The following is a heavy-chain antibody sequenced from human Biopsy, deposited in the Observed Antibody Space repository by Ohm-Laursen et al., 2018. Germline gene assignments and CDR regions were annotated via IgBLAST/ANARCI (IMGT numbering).Heavy chain of an antibody. CDR1: GFTLSDG. Sequence: LSCTASGFTLSDGMTWVRQAPGKGLEWVSSITTDSGRIFYADSVRGRFTISRDNSKNTLYLQMNSLRAEDTAEYYCARHLRYNDYWGQGTLVTVSS. J-gene: IGHJ4*02. D-gene: IGHD3-9*01. CDR2: ITTDSGRI. V-gene: IGHV3-23*01. CDR3: ARHLRYNDY.